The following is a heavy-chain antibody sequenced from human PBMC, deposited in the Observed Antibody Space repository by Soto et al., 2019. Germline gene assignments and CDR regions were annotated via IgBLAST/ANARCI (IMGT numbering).Heavy chain of an antibody. CDR3: ARVAPYYYDSSGYYYDAYWFDP. V-gene: IGHV3-74*01. J-gene: IGHJ5*02. CDR2: INSDGSST. D-gene: IGHD3-22*01. Sequence: GGSLRLSCAASGFTFSSYWMHWVCQAPGKGLVWVSRINSDGSSTSYADSVKGRFTISRDNAKNTLYLQMNSLRAEDTAVYYCARVAPYYYDSSGYYYDAYWFDPWGQGTLVTVSS. CDR1: GFTFSSYW.